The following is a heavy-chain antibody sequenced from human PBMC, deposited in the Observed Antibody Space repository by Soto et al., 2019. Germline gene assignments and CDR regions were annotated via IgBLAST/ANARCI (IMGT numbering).Heavy chain of an antibody. V-gene: IGHV1-3*01. J-gene: IGHJ6*02. CDR3: ARGVSSGWFHYYGMDV. CDR2: INAGNGNT. CDR1: GYTFSSYA. Sequence: GASVKVSCKASGYTFSSYAMHWVRQAPGQRLEWMGWINAGNGNTKYSQKFQGRVTITRDTSASTAYMELSSLRSEDTAAYYCARGVSSGWFHYYGMDVWGQGNTVTVSS. D-gene: IGHD6-19*01.